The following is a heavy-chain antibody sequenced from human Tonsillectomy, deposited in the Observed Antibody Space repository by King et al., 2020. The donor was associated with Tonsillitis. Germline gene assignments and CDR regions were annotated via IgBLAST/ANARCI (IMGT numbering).Heavy chain of an antibody. V-gene: IGHV3-21*01. CDR3: ASLSSGWYQD. Sequence: VQLVESGGGLVKPGGSLRLSCAASGFTFSSYSMNWVRQAPGKGLEWVSSINSSSSYIYYADSVKGRFTISRDNAKNSLYLQMNSLRAEDTAVYYCASLSSGWYQDWGQGTLVTVSS. CDR1: GFTFSSYS. CDR2: INSSSSYI. J-gene: IGHJ4*02. D-gene: IGHD6-19*01.